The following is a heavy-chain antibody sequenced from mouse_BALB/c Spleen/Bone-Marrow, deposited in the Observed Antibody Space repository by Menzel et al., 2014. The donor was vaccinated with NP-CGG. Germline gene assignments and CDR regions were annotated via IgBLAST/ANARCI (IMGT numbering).Heavy chain of an antibody. CDR1: GFSLTNYG. CDR2: IWAGGTS. J-gene: IGHJ3*01. D-gene: IGHD1-3*01. Sequence: VKLMELGPGLVSPSQSLSITCSASGFSLTNYGEHWVRQPPGKGLEWLGVIWAGGTSNYNSALMSRLSISKDNSKSRVFLKMNSLQTEDTAMYYCAGDKWGGAYWGRGTLVTVT. CDR3: AGDKWGGAY. V-gene: IGHV2-9*02.